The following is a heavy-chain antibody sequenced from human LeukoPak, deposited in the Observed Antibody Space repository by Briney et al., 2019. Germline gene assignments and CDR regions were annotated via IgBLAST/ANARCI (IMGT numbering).Heavy chain of an antibody. CDR3: VKDNPLDY. D-gene: IGHD1-14*01. CDR1: GFTFSRYG. CDR2: ISYDGTNK. V-gene: IGHV3-30*18. Sequence: GGSLRLSCAASGFTFSRYGMHWVRQAPGKGLEWVAVISYDGTNKYYADSVKGRFTISRDNSKNTLYLHINSLRAEDTALYYCVKDNPLDYWGQGTLVIVSS. J-gene: IGHJ4*02.